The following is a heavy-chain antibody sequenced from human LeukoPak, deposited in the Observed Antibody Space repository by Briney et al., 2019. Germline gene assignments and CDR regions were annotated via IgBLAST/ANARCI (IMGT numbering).Heavy chain of an antibody. CDR2: MSYHEVRT. CDR1: GFPFSLYG. CDR3: AKKFPGNDDFFDS. J-gene: IGHJ4*02. Sequence: GGSLRLSCAASGFPFSLYGMFWVRQAPGKGLEWVAYMSYHEVRTYYGDSVRGRFTISRDNSENTLSLQMDSLRPEDTAIYYCAKKFPGNDDFFDSWGPGTLVTGSS. V-gene: IGHV3-30*18. D-gene: IGHD4-23*01.